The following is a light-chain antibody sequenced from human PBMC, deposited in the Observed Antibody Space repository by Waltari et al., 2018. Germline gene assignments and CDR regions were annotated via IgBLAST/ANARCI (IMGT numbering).Light chain of an antibody. CDR1: QSLTKRY. Sequence: VLTQSPGTLPLSPGERATLSCRASQSLTKRYLAWYQQKPGQAPRLRISGASSRAAGIPDRFSGSGSGTDFTLTISRLVPEDVAVYYCQQYGSSVLYTFGQGTKLEIK. V-gene: IGKV3-20*01. CDR3: QQYGSSVLYT. J-gene: IGKJ2*01. CDR2: GAS.